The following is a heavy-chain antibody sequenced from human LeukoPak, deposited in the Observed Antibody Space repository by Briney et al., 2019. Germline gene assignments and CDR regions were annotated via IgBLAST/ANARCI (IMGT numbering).Heavy chain of an antibody. CDR2: ISFDATTI. D-gene: IGHD3-22*01. Sequence: GGSLRLSCAASGFYFGDFTMYWVRQFPGKSLEWVALISFDATTIHYAESVKGRFTISRDNSKNTLYLQMNGLRAEDTAVYYCAKENTYYYDSSGYYYDYWGQGTLVTVSS. J-gene: IGHJ4*02. CDR3: AKENTYYYDSSGYYYDY. CDR1: GFYFGDFT. V-gene: IGHV3-43*01.